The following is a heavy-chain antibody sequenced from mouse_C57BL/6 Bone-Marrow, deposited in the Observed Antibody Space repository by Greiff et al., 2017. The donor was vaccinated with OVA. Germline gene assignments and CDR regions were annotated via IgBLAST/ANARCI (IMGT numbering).Heavy chain of an antibody. CDR3: ARPSYYYGSSYWAMDY. CDR1: GYAFTNYL. J-gene: IGHJ4*01. V-gene: IGHV1-54*01. Sequence: QVQLKQSGAELVRPGTSVKVSCKASGYAFTNYLIEWVKQRPGQGLEWIGVINPGSGGTNYNEKFKGKATLTADKSSSTAYMQLSSLTSEDSAVYVCARPSYYYGSSYWAMDYWGQGTSVTVSS. CDR2: INPGSGGT. D-gene: IGHD1-1*01.